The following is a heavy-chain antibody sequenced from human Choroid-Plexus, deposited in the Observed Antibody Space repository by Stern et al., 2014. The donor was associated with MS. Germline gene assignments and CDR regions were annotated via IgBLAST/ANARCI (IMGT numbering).Heavy chain of an antibody. V-gene: IGHV3-30*18. D-gene: IGHD2/OR15-2a*01. Sequence: VQLVASAGGVVQPGRPLRLSCAASGFSFSSFGMHWVRQAPGKGLEWVALISYDGSKDYADSVKGRFAISRDNSKNTLYLQMNSLRAEDTAVYYCAKDRQYLTFFFDFWGQGSLVTVSS. CDR2: ISYDGSK. J-gene: IGHJ4*02. CDR3: AKDRQYLTFFFDF. CDR1: GFSFSSFG.